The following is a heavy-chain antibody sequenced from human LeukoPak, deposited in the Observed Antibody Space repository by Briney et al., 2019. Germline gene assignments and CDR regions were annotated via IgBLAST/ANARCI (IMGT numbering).Heavy chain of an antibody. D-gene: IGHD6-19*01. Sequence: GRSLRLSCAASGFTFRTYGMHWVRQAPGKGLEWVAVIWYDGSDKYHADSVKGRFTISRDNSKNMLYLQMNSLRAEDTAVYYCASSSGWYLSSDYWGQGTLVTVSS. CDR1: GFTFRTYG. CDR2: IWYDGSDK. V-gene: IGHV3-33*01. CDR3: ASSSGWYLSSDY. J-gene: IGHJ4*02.